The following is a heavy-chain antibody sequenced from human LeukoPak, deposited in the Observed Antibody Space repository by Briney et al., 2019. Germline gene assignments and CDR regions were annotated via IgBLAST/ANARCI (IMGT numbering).Heavy chain of an antibody. D-gene: IGHD6-19*01. Sequence: ASVKVSCKASGGTFSSYAISWVRQAPGQGLEWMGGIIPILGTANNAQKFQGRVTITADESTSTAYMELSSLRSEDTAEYYCARDWREYSSGWSRDDAFDIWGQGTMVTVSS. J-gene: IGHJ3*02. CDR3: ARDWREYSSGWSRDDAFDI. V-gene: IGHV1-69*13. CDR1: GGTFSSYA. CDR2: IIPILGTA.